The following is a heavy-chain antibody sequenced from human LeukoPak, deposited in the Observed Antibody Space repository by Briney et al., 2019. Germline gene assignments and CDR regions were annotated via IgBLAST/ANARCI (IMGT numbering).Heavy chain of an antibody. J-gene: IGHJ4*02. Sequence: ASVKVSRKASGYTFTGYYMHWVRQAPGQGLEWMGWINPNSGGTNYAQKFQGWVTMTRDTSISTAYMELSRLRSDDTAVYYCARYPGSGGSGSYYYFDYWGQGTLVTVSS. D-gene: IGHD3-10*01. CDR1: GYTFTGYY. V-gene: IGHV1-2*04. CDR2: INPNSGGT. CDR3: ARYPGSGGSGSYYYFDY.